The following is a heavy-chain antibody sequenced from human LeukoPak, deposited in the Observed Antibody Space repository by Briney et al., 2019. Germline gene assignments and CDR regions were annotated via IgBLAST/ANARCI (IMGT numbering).Heavy chain of an antibody. CDR3: ARVLGYNWNYGGNDAFDI. D-gene: IGHD1-7*01. CDR1: GYTFSSYG. Sequence: GASVKVSCKASGYTFSSYGISWVRQAPGQGLEWMGWISAYNGNTNYAQKLQGRVTMTTDTSTSTAYMELRSLRSDDTAVYYCARVLGYNWNYGGNDAFDIWGQGTMVTVSS. J-gene: IGHJ3*02. V-gene: IGHV1-18*01. CDR2: ISAYNGNT.